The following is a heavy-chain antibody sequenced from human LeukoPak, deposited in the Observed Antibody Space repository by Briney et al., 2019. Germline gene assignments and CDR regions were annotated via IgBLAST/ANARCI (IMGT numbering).Heavy chain of an antibody. CDR3: ARVGGGNFYYYGMDV. J-gene: IGHJ6*02. Sequence: PSETLSLTCTVSGGSISSSSHYWGCIRQPPGKGLEWIGYIYYSGSTNYNPSLKSRVTISVDTSQNQFSLRLSSVSAADTAVYYCARVGGGNFYYYGMDVWGQGTTVTVSS. CDR1: GGSISSSSHY. CDR2: IYYSGST. D-gene: IGHD2-15*01. V-gene: IGHV4-61*05.